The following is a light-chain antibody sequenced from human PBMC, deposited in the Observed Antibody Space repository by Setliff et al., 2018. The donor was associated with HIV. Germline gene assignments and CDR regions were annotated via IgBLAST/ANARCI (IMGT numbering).Light chain of an antibody. CDR3: SSFAGSNNV. V-gene: IGLV2-8*01. Sequence: QSALTQPPPASGSPGQSVTISCTGTSSDVGGYNYVSWYQQHPGKAPKLMIYEVTKRPSGVPDRFSGSKSVNTSSLTVSGLQAEEEADYYCSSFAGSNNVFGTGTKVTVL. J-gene: IGLJ1*01. CDR2: EVT. CDR1: SSDVGGYNY.